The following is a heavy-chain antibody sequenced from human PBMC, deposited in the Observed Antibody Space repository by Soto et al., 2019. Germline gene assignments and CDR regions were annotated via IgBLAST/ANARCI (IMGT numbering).Heavy chain of an antibody. Sequence: GGSLRLSCAASGFTFSSYAMSWVRQAPGKGLEWVSAISGSGGSTYCADSVKGRFTISRDNSKNTLYLQMNSLRAEDTAVYYCAKGPHDYYDSSGYLGWGQGTLVTVSS. CDR3: AKGPHDYYDSSGYLG. D-gene: IGHD3-22*01. J-gene: IGHJ4*02. V-gene: IGHV3-23*01. CDR1: GFTFSSYA. CDR2: ISGSGGST.